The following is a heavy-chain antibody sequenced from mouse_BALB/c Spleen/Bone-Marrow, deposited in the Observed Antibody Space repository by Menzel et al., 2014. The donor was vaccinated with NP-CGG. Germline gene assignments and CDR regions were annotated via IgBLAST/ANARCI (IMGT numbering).Heavy chain of an antibody. CDR3: ALYGSYAGN. D-gene: IGHD2-1*01. J-gene: IGHJ3*01. CDR2: IYPGDGDT. CDR1: GYAFSSYW. Sequence: QVQLKESGAELVRPGSSVKISCKASGYAFSSYWMNWVKQRPGQGLEWIGQIYPGDGDTNYNGKFKGKATLTADKSSSTAYMQLSSLTSEDSAVYFCALYGSYAGNLGQGALVAVSA. V-gene: IGHV1-80*01.